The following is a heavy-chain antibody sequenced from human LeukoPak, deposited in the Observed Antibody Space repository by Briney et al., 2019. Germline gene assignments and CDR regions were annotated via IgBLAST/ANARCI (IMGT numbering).Heavy chain of an antibody. J-gene: IGHJ6*02. Sequence: ASVKVSCMASGYTFTSYAMHWVRQAPGQRLEWMGWINAGNGNTKYSQKFQGRVTITRDTSASTAYMELSSLRSEDTAVYYCARVGVYSGPENYYGMDVWGQGTTVTVSS. CDR2: INAGNGNT. CDR3: ARVGVYSGPENYYGMDV. D-gene: IGHD5-12*01. CDR1: GYTFTSYA. V-gene: IGHV1-3*01.